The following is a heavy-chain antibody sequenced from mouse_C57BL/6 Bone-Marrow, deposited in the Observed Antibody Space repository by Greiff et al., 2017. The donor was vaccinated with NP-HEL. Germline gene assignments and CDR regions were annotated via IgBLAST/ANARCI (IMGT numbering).Heavy chain of an antibody. CDR1: GFNIKDSY. D-gene: IGHD1-1*01. J-gene: IGHJ3*01. V-gene: IGHV14-2*01. CDR2: IDPEDGET. CDR3: ARRFITTVVEGGFAY. Sequence: VQLQQSGAELVKPGASVKLSCTASGFNIKDSYMHWVKQRTEQGLEWIGRIDPEDGETKYAPKFQGKATITADTSSNTAYLQLSSLTSEDTAVYYCARRFITTVVEGGFAYWGQGTLVTVSA.